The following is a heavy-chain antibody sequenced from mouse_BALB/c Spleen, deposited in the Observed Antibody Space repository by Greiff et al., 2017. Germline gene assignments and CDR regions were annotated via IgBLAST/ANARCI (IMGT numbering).Heavy chain of an antibody. D-gene: IGHD2-2*01. J-gene: IGHJ4*01. CDR3: ARYGYFFMDY. Sequence: EVHLVESGGGLVQPGGSRKLSCAASGFTFSSFGMHWVRQAPEKGLEWVAYISSGSSTIYYADTVKGRFTISRDNPKNTLFLQMTSLRSEDTAMYYCARYGYFFMDYWGQGTSVTVSS. CDR2: ISSGSSTI. V-gene: IGHV5-17*02. CDR1: GFTFSSFG.